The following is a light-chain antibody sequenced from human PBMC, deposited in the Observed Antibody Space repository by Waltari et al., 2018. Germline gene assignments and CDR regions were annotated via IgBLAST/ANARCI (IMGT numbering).Light chain of an antibody. V-gene: IGLV2-14*01. J-gene: IGLJ3*02. Sequence: QSALTQPASVSGSPGQSITISCTGSRGDVGRYNYVSWYQQFPDRAPKLMIYDVTNRPSGVSNRFSGSKSANTASLTISGLPPEDEADYYCASYIPGSTLVFGGGTKLTVL. CDR3: ASYIPGSTLV. CDR2: DVT. CDR1: RGDVGRYNY.